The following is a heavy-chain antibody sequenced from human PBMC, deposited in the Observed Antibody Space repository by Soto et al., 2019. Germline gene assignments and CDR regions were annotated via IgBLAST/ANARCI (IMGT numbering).Heavy chain of an antibody. CDR1: GFTFSSYA. CDR3: ARALRERGIAVAGDDY. V-gene: IGHV3-30-3*01. J-gene: IGHJ4*02. D-gene: IGHD6-19*01. CDR2: ISYDGSNK. Sequence: QVQLVESGGGVVQPGRSLRLSCAASGFTFSSYAMHWFRQAPGKGLEWVAVISYDGSNKYYADFVNGRFTISRDNSKNTLYLQMNSLRAEDTAVYYCARALRERGIAVAGDDYWGQGTLVTVSS.